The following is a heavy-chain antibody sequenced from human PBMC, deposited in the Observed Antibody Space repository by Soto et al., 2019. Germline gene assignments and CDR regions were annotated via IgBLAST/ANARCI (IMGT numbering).Heavy chain of an antibody. CDR1: GYSFTSYW. D-gene: IGHD3-22*01. CDR3: ARSPTYYYDSSGYYYGNAFDS. CDR2: IYTGYSDT. V-gene: IGHV5-51*01. Sequence: GESLKISCKGSGYSFTSYWIGWVRQMPGKGLEWMGIIYTGYSDTRYSPSFQGQVTSSADKSISTAYLQWSSLKASDTAMYYCARSPTYYYDSSGYYYGNAFDSWGQGTMVTVSS. J-gene: IGHJ3*02.